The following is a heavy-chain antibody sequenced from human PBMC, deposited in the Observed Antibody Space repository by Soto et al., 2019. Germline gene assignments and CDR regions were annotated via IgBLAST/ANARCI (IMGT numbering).Heavy chain of an antibody. D-gene: IGHD2-2*01. J-gene: IGHJ4*02. CDR2: IIPIFGAA. CDR1: GGTFSSYA. Sequence: GASVKVSCKASGGTFSSYAISWVRQAPGQGLEWMGGIIPIFGAANYAQKFQGRVTITADKSTSTAYMELSSLRSEDTAVYYCARGAVVPGYYFDYWGQGTLVTVSS. V-gene: IGHV1-69*06. CDR3: ARGAVVPGYYFDY.